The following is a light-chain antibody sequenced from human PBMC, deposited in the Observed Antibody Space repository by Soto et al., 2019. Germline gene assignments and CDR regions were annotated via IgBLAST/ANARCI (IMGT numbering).Light chain of an antibody. CDR2: EVE. CDR1: SSDVGGYKY. Sequence: QSVLTQPASVSGSPGQSITVTCTGTSSDVGGYKYVSWYQQHPGKAPKLLIYEVENRPSGVSSRFFGSKSGNTASLTISGLQVEDEADYYCCSYAGSSTYVFGTGTKGTVL. V-gene: IGLV2-23*02. J-gene: IGLJ1*01. CDR3: CSYAGSSTYV.